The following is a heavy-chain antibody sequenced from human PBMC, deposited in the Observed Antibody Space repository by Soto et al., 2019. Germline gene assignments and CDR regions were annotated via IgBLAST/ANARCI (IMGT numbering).Heavy chain of an antibody. J-gene: IGHJ4*02. CDR1: GYTFNRYY. Sequence: GASVKVSCKASGYTFNRYYMHWVRQAPGPGLEWMGWISPHTGGTTYAQKFQGRVTMTRDTSVSTAFMELSRLGSDDTAVYYCARGEDYYDSSGPPIDYWGQGTLVTVSS. CDR2: ISPHTGGT. CDR3: ARGEDYYDSSGPPIDY. D-gene: IGHD3-22*01. V-gene: IGHV1-2*02.